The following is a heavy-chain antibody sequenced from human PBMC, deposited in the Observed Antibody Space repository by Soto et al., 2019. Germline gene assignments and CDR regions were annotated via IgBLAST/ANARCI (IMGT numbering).Heavy chain of an antibody. D-gene: IGHD3-9*01. J-gene: IGHJ3*02. V-gene: IGHV1-46*03. CDR3: ARKDPYYDILTGYYSYVGAFDI. Sequence: ASVKVSCKASGYTFTSYYMHWVRQAPGQGLEWMGIINPSGGSTSYAQKFQGRVTMTRDTSTSTVYMELSSLRSEDTAVYYCARKDPYYDILTGYYSYVGAFDIWGQGTMVTVSS. CDR2: INPSGGST. CDR1: GYTFTSYY.